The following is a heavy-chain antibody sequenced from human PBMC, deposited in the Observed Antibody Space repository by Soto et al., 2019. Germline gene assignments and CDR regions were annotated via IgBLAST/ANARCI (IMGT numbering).Heavy chain of an antibody. CDR2: IHPSGQPI. CDR1: GFTFSSSE. J-gene: IGHJ3*01. CDR3: DRRASR. D-gene: IGHD1-26*01. V-gene: IGHV3-48*03. Sequence: GGSLRLSCAASGFTFSSSEMYWVRQAPGKGLEWVSYIHPSGQPIFYADSMKGRFTISRDNAKNSLYLQMSSLRAEDSAVYYCDRRASRWGQGTMVTVSS.